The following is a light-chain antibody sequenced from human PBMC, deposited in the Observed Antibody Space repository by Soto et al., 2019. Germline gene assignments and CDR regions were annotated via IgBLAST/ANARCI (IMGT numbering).Light chain of an antibody. J-gene: IGKJ3*01. CDR1: QSIGRW. CDR3: QQLNSFPRT. V-gene: IGKV1-5*01. CDR2: DAS. Sequence: DIQMTQSPSTLSAFVGDRVTITCRASQSIGRWLAWYQQKPGKAPKLLIYDASSLESGVPSRFSGSGSGTEFTLTISSLQPDDFATYYCQQLNSFPRTFGPGTKVDIK.